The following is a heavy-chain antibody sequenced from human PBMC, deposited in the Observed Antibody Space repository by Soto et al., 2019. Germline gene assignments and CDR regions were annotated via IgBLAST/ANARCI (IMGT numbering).Heavy chain of an antibody. CDR2: IYGNGGGI. CDR3: AKDAVYNDGLWLMDH. CDR1: GLPHSSFA. Sequence: GGSLRLSCTASGLPHSSFAMMWVRQAPGKGLECVSGIYGNGGGIEYADSVKGHFTISRDNSKNTVYLQMTDLRADDTAVYYCAKDAVYNDGLWLMDHWGQGTQVTVSS. D-gene: IGHD2-21*01. J-gene: IGHJ4*02. V-gene: IGHV3-23*01.